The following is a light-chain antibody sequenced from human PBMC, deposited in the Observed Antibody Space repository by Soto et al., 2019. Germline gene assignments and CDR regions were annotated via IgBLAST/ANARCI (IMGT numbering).Light chain of an antibody. CDR1: QSISSY. V-gene: IGKV1-39*01. Sequence: DIQMTQSPSSLSASVGDRVTITCRASQSISSYLNWYQQKPGKAHKLLIYAASSLQSGVPSRFSGSGSGTDFTLTISSLQPEDVATYYCQQSYSTPIFGGGTKVEIK. J-gene: IGKJ4*01. CDR3: QQSYSTPI. CDR2: AAS.